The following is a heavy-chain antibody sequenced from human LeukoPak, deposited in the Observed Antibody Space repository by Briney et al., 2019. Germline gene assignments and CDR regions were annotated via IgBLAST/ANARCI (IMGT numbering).Heavy chain of an antibody. CDR3: ARDPVGYYYDSSGYYYVD. Sequence: SVKVSCKASGYTFTGYYMHWVRQAPGQGLEWMGRIIPIFGTANYAQKFQGRVTITTDESTSTAYMEMSSLRSEDTAVYYCARDPVGYYYDSSGYYYVDWGQGTLVTVSS. J-gene: IGHJ4*02. V-gene: IGHV1-69*05. CDR2: IIPIFGTA. D-gene: IGHD3-22*01. CDR1: GYTFTGYY.